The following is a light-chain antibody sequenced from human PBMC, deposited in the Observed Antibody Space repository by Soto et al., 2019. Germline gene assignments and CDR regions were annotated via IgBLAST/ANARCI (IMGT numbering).Light chain of an antibody. Sequence: EIVMTQSPATLSVSPGERTTLSCRASQSVSSNLAWYQHKPGQAPMLLIYGASTRATGIPARFSGRGSGSEFTLTISSLQSEDFAGYYCQQYDNWPPTFGEGTKVEIK. J-gene: IGKJ1*01. CDR2: GAS. CDR3: QQYDNWPPT. CDR1: QSVSSN. V-gene: IGKV3-15*01.